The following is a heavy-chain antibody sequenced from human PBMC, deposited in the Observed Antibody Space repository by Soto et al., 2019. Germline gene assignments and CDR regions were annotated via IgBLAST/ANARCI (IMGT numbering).Heavy chain of an antibody. V-gene: IGHV3-21*01. CDR2: ISRSAGNT. CDR3: ARDQVPGLDAFDI. Sequence: GGSLRLSCAASGFTFSSYSMNWVRQAPGKGLEWVSSISRSAGNTHYADSVKGRFTISRDNAKNSMYLQMNSLRAEDTAVYYCARDQVPGLDAFDIWGQGTMVTVSS. J-gene: IGHJ3*02. CDR1: GFTFSSYS.